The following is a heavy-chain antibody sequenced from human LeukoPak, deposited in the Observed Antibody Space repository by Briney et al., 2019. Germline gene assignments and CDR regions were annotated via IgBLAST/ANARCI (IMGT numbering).Heavy chain of an antibody. Sequence: PGGSLRLSCAASGFTFSSHAMHWVRQAPGKGLECVSTISDNGGRTYYANPVKGRFSVSRDNSKNTLYLQMGSLRAEDVAVYYCARGREGAKTRYFDLWGRGTLVTVSS. CDR1: GFTFSSHA. J-gene: IGHJ2*01. V-gene: IGHV3-64*01. CDR2: ISDNGGRT. D-gene: IGHD1-26*01. CDR3: ARGREGAKTRYFDL.